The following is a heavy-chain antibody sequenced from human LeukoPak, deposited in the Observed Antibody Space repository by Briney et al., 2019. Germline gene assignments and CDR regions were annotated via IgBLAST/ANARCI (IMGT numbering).Heavy chain of an antibody. Sequence: QPGGSLRLSCAASGFTFSTYAMSWVRQAPGKGLEWVSAISGGEGNTYYRDSVKGRFIISRDNSKNTLYLQMSSLRAEDTAVYYCARDAMCSGGSCYPDYWGQGILVTVSS. D-gene: IGHD2-15*01. V-gene: IGHV3-23*01. J-gene: IGHJ4*02. CDR1: GFTFSTYA. CDR2: ISGGEGNT. CDR3: ARDAMCSGGSCYPDY.